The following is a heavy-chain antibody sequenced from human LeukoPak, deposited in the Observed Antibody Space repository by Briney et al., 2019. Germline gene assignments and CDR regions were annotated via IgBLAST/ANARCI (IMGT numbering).Heavy chain of an antibody. Sequence: PGRSLRLSRAASGFTFSSYGMHWVRQAPGKGLEWVAVIWYDGSNKYYADSVKGRFTISRDNSKNTLYLQMNSLRAEDTAVYYCARDSKAGTATVFDYWGQGTLVTVSS. CDR3: ARDSKAGTATVFDY. CDR1: GFTFSSYG. D-gene: IGHD5-18*01. CDR2: IWYDGSNK. J-gene: IGHJ4*02. V-gene: IGHV3-33*01.